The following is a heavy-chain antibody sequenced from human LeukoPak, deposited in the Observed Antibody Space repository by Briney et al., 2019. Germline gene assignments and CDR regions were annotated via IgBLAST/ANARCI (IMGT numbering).Heavy chain of an antibody. CDR1: GFTFSSYG. J-gene: IGHJ4*02. CDR2: IWYDGSNK. D-gene: IGHD3-10*01. V-gene: IGHV3-33*01. Sequence: GGSLRLSCAASGFTFSSYGMHWVRQAPGKGLXXXXVIWYDGSNKYYADSVKGRFTISRDNSKNTLYLQMNSLRAEDTAVYHCARDKYGSGSYFDYWGQGTLVTVSS. CDR3: ARDKYGSGSYFDY.